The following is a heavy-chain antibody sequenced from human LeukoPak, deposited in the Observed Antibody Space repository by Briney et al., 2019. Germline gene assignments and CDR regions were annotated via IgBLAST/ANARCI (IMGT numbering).Heavy chain of an antibody. Sequence: AGGSLRLSCAASGFTFGTHAMTWVRPAPGKGLEWVSGMSGSGDTTYYADSVKGRFTISRDNSKNTLFLQMNSLRAEDTAVYYCAKLAGISGWYVYYFDYWGQGTLVTVS. CDR3: AKLAGISGWYVYYFDY. CDR2: MSGSGDTT. V-gene: IGHV3-23*01. J-gene: IGHJ4*02. CDR1: GFTFGTHA. D-gene: IGHD6-19*01.